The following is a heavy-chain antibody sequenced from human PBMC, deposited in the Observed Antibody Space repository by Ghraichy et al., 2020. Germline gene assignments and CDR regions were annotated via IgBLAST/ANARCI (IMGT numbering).Heavy chain of an antibody. Sequence: SETLSLTCTVSGGSISSYYWSWIRQPPGKGLEWIGYIYTSGSTNYNPSLKSRVTISVDTSKNQFSLKLSSVTAADTAVYYCARLFRLGELSRWGQGTLVTVSS. CDR3: ARLFRLGELSR. V-gene: IGHV4-4*09. CDR2: IYTSGST. J-gene: IGHJ4*02. D-gene: IGHD3-16*02. CDR1: GGSISSYY.